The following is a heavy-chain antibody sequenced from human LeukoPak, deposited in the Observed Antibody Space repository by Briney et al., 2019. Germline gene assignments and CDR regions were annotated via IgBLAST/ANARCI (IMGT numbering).Heavy chain of an antibody. D-gene: IGHD1-26*01. V-gene: IGHV3-48*03. CDR3: ARYRWLSGSQIFDY. J-gene: IGHJ4*02. Sequence: GGSLRLSCAASGFTFSSYEMNWVRQAPGKGLEWVSYISSSGSTIYYADSVKGRFTISRDNAKNSLYLQMISLRAEDTAVYYCARYRWLSGSQIFDYWGQGTLVTVSS. CDR2: ISSSGSTI. CDR1: GFTFSSYE.